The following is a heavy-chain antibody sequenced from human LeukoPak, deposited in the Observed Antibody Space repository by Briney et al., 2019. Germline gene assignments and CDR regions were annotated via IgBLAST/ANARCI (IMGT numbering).Heavy chain of an antibody. CDR3: ASSEMITFGGVIVIGAFDI. CDR2: IYYSGST. D-gene: IGHD3-16*02. V-gene: IGHV4-31*03. CDR1: GGSISSGGYY. J-gene: IGHJ3*02. Sequence: SQTLSPTCTVSGGSISSGGYYWSWIRQHPGKGLEWIGYIYYSGSTYYNPFLKSRVTISVDTSKNQFSLKLSSVTAADTAVYYCASSEMITFGGVIVIGAFDIWGQGTMVTVSS.